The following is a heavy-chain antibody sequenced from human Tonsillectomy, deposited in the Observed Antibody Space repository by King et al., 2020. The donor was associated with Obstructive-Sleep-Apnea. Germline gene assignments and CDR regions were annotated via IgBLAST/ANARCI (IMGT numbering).Heavy chain of an antibody. Sequence: VQLQQWGAGLLRPSETLSLTCAVFGGSFSDYYWSWIRQPPGEGLEWIGKINHSGSTNYNPSLKSRITISVETSKNQFSLKLNSVTAADTAVYYCARGSGAAAVNWFDPWGQGTLVTVSS. D-gene: IGHD6-13*01. V-gene: IGHV4-34*01. CDR2: INHSGST. J-gene: IGHJ5*02. CDR1: GGSFSDYY. CDR3: ARGSGAAAVNWFDP.